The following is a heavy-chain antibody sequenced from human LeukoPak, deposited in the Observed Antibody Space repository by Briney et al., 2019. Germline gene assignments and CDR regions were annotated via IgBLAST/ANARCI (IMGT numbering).Heavy chain of an antibody. Sequence: PSETLSLTCTVSGGSISNYYWSWIRQPAGKGLGWIGRIYSSGSTNYNPSLKSRVTMSVDTSKNQFSLKLSSVTAADTAVYYCARDAYSSSWYGYFQYWGQGTLVTVSS. J-gene: IGHJ1*01. D-gene: IGHD6-13*01. CDR1: GGSISNYY. CDR3: ARDAYSSSWYGYFQY. V-gene: IGHV4-4*07. CDR2: IYSSGST.